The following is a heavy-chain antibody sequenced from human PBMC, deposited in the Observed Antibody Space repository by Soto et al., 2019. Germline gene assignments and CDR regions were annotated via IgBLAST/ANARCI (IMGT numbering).Heavy chain of an antibody. D-gene: IGHD1-26*01. CDR1: GGSISSGGYS. CDR2: IYHSGST. Sequence: SETLSLTCAVSGGSISSGGYSWSWIRQPPGKGLEWIGYIYHSGSTYYNPSLKSRVTISVDRSKNQFSLKLSSVTAADTAVYYCARQRRYSGSPDALDIWGQGTMVTVSS. CDR3: ARQRRYSGSPDALDI. V-gene: IGHV4-30-2*01. J-gene: IGHJ3*02.